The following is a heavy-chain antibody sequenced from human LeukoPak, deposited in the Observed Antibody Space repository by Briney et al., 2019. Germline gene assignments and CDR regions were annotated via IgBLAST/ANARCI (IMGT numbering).Heavy chain of an antibody. CDR3: ARYGDYIPRFDY. Sequence: KPGGSLRLSCAASGFTFSSYSMNWVRQAPGKGLEWVSSISSSSSYIYYADSVKGRFTISRDNAKNSLYLQMNSLRAEDTAVYYCARYGDYIPRFDYWGQGTLVTVSS. J-gene: IGHJ4*02. CDR2: ISSSSSYI. V-gene: IGHV3-21*01. D-gene: IGHD4-17*01. CDR1: GFTFSSYS.